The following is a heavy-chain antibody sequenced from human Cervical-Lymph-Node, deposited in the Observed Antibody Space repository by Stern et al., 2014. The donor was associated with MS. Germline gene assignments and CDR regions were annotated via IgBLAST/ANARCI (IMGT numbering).Heavy chain of an antibody. J-gene: IGHJ6*02. D-gene: IGHD4-17*01. CDR1: GYTLSELS. CDR2: FDPEEGGT. Sequence: QVQLVPSGAEVKKPGASVKVSCKASGYTLSELSMHWVRQAPGRGLEWMGGFDPEEGGTIYAQKFQGRVTMTEDTSTDTAYMELSSLRSEDTAVYYCAAQNTVTNYYYYGMDVWGQGTTVTVSS. V-gene: IGHV1-24*01. CDR3: AAQNTVTNYYYYGMDV.